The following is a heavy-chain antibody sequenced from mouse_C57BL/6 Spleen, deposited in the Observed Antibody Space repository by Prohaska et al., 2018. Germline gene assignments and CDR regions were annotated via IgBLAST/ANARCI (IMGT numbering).Heavy chain of an antibody. J-gene: IGHJ1*03. CDR3: AREGDSSSYPRWYFDV. V-gene: IGHV1-26*01. CDR2: INPNNGGT. D-gene: IGHD1-1*01. Sequence: HGKSPEWIGDINPNNGGTSYNQKFKGKATLTVDKSSSTAYMELRSLTSEDSAVYYCAREGDSSSYPRWYFDVWGTGTTITVSS.